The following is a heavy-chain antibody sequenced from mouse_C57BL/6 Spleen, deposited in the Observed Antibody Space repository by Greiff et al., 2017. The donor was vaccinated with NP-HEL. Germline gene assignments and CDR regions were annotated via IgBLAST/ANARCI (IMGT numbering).Heavy chain of an antibody. Sequence: VQLQQPGAELVRPGSSVKLSCKASGYTFTSYWMDWVKQRPGQGLEWIGNIYPSDSETHYNQKFKDKATLTVDKSSSTAYMQLSSLTSEDSAVYYCARRGGYYDWAYYAMDYWGQGTSVTVSS. CDR2: IYPSDSET. CDR1: GYTFTSYW. V-gene: IGHV1-61*01. CDR3: ARRGGYYDWAYYAMDY. D-gene: IGHD2-3*01. J-gene: IGHJ4*01.